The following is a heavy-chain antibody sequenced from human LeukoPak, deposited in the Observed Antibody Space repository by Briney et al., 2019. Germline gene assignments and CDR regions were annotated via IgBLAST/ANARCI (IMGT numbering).Heavy chain of an antibody. CDR1: GFTFSFYG. D-gene: IGHD2-2*02. Sequence: GGSLRLSCAASGFTFSFYGMHWVRQAPGKGLEWVAIIRYDGSNKYYADSVKGRFTISRDNSKNTLYLQMNSLRAEDTAVYYCAKDWAGCSSTSCYKETDYWGQGTLVTVSS. CDR2: IRYDGSNK. V-gene: IGHV3-30*02. J-gene: IGHJ4*02. CDR3: AKDWAGCSSTSCYKETDY.